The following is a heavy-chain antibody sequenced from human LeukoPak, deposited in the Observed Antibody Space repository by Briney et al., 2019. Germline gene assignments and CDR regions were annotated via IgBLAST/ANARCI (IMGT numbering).Heavy chain of an antibody. J-gene: IGHJ6*02. V-gene: IGHV3-9*01. Sequence: PGGSLRLSCAASGFTFDDYAMHWVRQAPGKGLEWVSGISWNSGSIGYADSVKGRFTISRDNAKNSLYLQMNSLRAEDTAVYYCARGATVATKYYYYYGMDVWGQGTTVTVSS. CDR3: ARGATVATKYYYYYGMDV. CDR2: ISWNSGSI. CDR1: GFTFDDYA. D-gene: IGHD5-24*01.